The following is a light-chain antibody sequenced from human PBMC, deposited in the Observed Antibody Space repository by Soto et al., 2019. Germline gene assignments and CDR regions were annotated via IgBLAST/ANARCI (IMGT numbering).Light chain of an antibody. V-gene: IGKV3-15*01. J-gene: IGKJ1*01. CDR2: GVS. Sequence: EIVMTQSPATLSVSPGERATLSCRASQSVSSNLAWYQQKPGQAPRLLIYGVSTRATGIPARFSGSGSGTEFTLTISSLQSEDFAVYYCQQYNNWPPGTWTFGQGTKVEIK. CDR1: QSVSSN. CDR3: QQYNNWPPGTWT.